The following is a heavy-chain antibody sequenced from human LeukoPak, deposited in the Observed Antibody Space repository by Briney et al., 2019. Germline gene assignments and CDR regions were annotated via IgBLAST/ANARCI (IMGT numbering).Heavy chain of an antibody. J-gene: IGHJ4*02. CDR3: ARGDDFSGDH. CDR1: GFTFSNFW. D-gene: IGHD1-1*01. V-gene: IGHV3-7*04. Sequence: GGSLRLSCAVSGFTFSNFWMSWVRQAPGRGLEWVANIHPEGNEKYHVESVKGRFTISRDNAKNPLFLQMNGLRVEDTAVYYCARGDDFSGDHWGQGTLVTVSS. CDR2: IHPEGNEK.